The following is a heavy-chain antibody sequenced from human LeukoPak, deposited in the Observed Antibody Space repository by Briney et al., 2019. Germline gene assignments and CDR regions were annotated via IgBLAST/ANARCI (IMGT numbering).Heavy chain of an antibody. CDR1: GYTFTGYY. CDR3: ASGITGTIFRDAFDI. CDR2: INPNSSGT. J-gene: IGHJ3*02. Sequence: ASVKLTCTASGYTFTGYYMHWVRQPPGQGLEWMGLINPNSSGTNYAQKFQGRVTMTRDTSISTAYMELSRLRSDDTAVYYCASGITGTIFRDAFDIWGQGTMVTVSS. D-gene: IGHD1-7*01. V-gene: IGHV1-2*02.